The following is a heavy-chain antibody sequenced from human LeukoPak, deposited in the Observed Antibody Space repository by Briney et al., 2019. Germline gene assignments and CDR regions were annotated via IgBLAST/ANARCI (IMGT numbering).Heavy chain of an antibody. Sequence: SVKVSCKASGGTFSSYAISWARQAPGQGLEWMGGIIPIFGTANYAQKFQGRVTITADKSTSTAYMELRSLRSDDTAVYYCARVETAAADFDYWGQGTLVTVSS. D-gene: IGHD6-13*01. CDR2: IIPIFGTA. CDR1: GGTFSSYA. V-gene: IGHV1-69*06. J-gene: IGHJ4*02. CDR3: ARVETAAADFDY.